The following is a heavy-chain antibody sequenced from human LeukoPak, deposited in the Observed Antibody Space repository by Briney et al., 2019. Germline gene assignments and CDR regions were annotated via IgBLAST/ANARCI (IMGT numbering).Heavy chain of an antibody. CDR3: ARATYGSGSYYVVNFDS. Sequence: PSETLSLTCTASGDSIRNYYWNWIRQPPGKGLEWIGYVYHSGNTNYNPSLKSRLTMSNDTSTNQFSLKLSSVTTADMAVYYCARATYGSGSYYVVNFDSWGQGNLVTVSS. CDR1: GDSIRNYY. CDR2: VYHSGNT. D-gene: IGHD3-10*01. V-gene: IGHV4-59*01. J-gene: IGHJ5*01.